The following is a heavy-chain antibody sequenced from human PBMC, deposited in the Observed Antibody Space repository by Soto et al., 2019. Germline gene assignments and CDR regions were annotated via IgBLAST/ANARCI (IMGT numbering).Heavy chain of an antibody. Sequence: GGSLRLSCAASGFTVSSNYMSWVRQAPGKGLEWVSVIYSGGSTYYADSVKGRFTISRDNSKNTLYLQMNSLRAEDTAVYYCARAELAYCGGDCYPNGMDVWGQGTTVTVSS. V-gene: IGHV3-53*01. CDR1: GFTVSSNY. D-gene: IGHD2-21*02. CDR3: ARAELAYCGGDCYPNGMDV. J-gene: IGHJ6*02. CDR2: IYSGGST.